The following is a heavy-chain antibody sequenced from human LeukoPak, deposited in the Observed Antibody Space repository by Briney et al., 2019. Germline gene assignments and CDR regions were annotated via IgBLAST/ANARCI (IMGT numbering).Heavy chain of an antibody. CDR2: IRSKTYDGTT. J-gene: IGHJ4*02. V-gene: IGHV3-49*03. D-gene: IGHD4-11*01. Sequence: GGSLRLSCTASGFSFGDYAMSWFRQDPGKGLEWVGFIRSKTYDGTTQYAASVKGRFTISRDDSKSIAYLQMNSLKTEYTAVYYCTRFKSTVTTLFDYWGQGTLVTVSS. CDR3: TRFKSTVTTLFDY. CDR1: GFSFGDYA.